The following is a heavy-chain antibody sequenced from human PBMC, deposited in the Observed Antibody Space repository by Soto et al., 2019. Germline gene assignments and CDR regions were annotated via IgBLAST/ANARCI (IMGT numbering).Heavy chain of an antibody. CDR3: ARVRLHLGELSFDNWFDP. Sequence: ASVKVSRKASGYTFTSYGISWVRQAPGQGLEWMGWISAYNGNTNYAQKLQGRVTMTTDTSTSTAYMELRSLRSDDTAVYYCARVRLHLGELSFDNWFDPWGQGTLVTVSS. V-gene: IGHV1-18*01. CDR2: ISAYNGNT. J-gene: IGHJ5*02. CDR1: GYTFTSYG. D-gene: IGHD3-16*02.